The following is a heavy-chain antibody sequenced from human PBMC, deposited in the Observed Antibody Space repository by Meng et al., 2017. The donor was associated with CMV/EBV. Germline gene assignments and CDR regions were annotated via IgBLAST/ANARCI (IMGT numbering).Heavy chain of an antibody. V-gene: IGHV4-4*07. Sequence: VSGGSSSSYYWSWIRQPAAKGLEWIGRIYTSGSTNYNPSLKSRVTMSVDTSKNQFSLKLSSVTAADTAVYYCARDRWGSGWKLFDYWGQGTLVTVSS. CDR3: ARDRWGSGWKLFDY. CDR1: GGSSSSYY. D-gene: IGHD6-19*01. J-gene: IGHJ4*02. CDR2: IYTSGST.